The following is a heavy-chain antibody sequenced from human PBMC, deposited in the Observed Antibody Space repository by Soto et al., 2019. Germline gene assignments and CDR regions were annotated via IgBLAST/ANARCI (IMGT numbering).Heavy chain of an antibody. Sequence: QAQLVQSGAEVKKPGSSVKVSCKASGGTFSSYALTWVRQSPGQGLEWMGGIIPMFGTANYAQKFQGRVTITADESTTTANMELSSLRSEDTAVYYCARDTGTTPRKWYFDYWGQGTLVTVSS. D-gene: IGHD1-1*01. V-gene: IGHV1-69*01. CDR2: IIPMFGTA. J-gene: IGHJ4*02. CDR3: ARDTGTTPRKWYFDY. CDR1: GGTFSSYA.